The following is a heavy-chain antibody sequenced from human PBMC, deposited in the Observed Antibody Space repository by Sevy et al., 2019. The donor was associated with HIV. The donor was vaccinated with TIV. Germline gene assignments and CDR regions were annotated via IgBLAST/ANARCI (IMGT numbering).Heavy chain of an antibody. V-gene: IGHV3-13*01. Sequence: GGSLRLSCGASGFTFSSYDMHWVRQAAGKGLEWVSGIGSGGDAYYPGSVKGRFTISRVNAKNSLYLQMNSLRAGDTAVYYCARSGGYSDYGMDVWGQGTTVTVSS. CDR2: IGSGGDA. CDR3: ARSGGYSDYGMDV. J-gene: IGHJ6*02. D-gene: IGHD5-12*01. CDR1: GFTFSSYD.